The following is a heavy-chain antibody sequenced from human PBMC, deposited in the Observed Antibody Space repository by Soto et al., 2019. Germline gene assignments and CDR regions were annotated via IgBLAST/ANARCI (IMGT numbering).Heavy chain of an antibody. V-gene: IGHV1-18*01. CDR3: ARPLVYYYYYAMDV. J-gene: IGHJ6*02. Sequence: QVQLVQSGDEVKKPGASVKVSCKASGYTFSSFRISWVRQAPGQGLEWMGWISADSGSTNYAQRFQDRVTMSTDTSTTTASMVVTSLRSADKAVDYCARPLVYYYYYAMDVWGQGTTVTVSS. CDR2: ISADSGST. CDR1: GYTFSSFR.